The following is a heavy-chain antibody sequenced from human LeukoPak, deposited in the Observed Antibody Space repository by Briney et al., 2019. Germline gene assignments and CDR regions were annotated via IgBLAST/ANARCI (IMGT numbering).Heavy chain of an antibody. CDR3: ARGYCSSTSCYNHFDY. CDR2: IIPIFGTA. V-gene: IGHV1-69*13. CDR1: GGTFSSYA. Sequence: SVKVSCKASGGTFSSYAISWVRQAPGQGLEWMGGIIPIFGTANYAQEFQGRVTITADESTSTAYMELSSLRSEDTAVYYCARGYCSSTSCYNHFDYWGQGTLVTVSS. J-gene: IGHJ4*02. D-gene: IGHD2-2*02.